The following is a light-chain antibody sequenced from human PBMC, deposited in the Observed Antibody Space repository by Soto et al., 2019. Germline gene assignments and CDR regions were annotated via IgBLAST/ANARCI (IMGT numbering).Light chain of an antibody. CDR1: QGLGVW. Sequence: DIQMTQSPSSVSASVGDRVTITCRSSQGLGVWLGWYQQKPGKAPQLLIFGASGLQTGVPARFSGSGSGTDFTLTSSSLQPEDFATYDCPQAYSFPLTFGGGPKVEIK. J-gene: IGKJ4*01. CDR2: GAS. CDR3: PQAYSFPLT. V-gene: IGKV1-12*01.